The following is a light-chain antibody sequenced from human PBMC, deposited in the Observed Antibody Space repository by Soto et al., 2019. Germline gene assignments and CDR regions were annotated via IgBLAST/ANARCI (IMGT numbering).Light chain of an antibody. CDR1: QSVTGNF. V-gene: IGKV3-20*01. Sequence: IVLTQSPGTLSLSPGETATLSCRADQSVTGNFLAWYQQKPGQAPRLLISYAYNRATGIPDGFSGSGSGTDFTLTISRLDNEDFAMYYCQQYAASSWTFGQGTKVE. CDR2: YAY. CDR3: QQYAASSWT. J-gene: IGKJ1*01.